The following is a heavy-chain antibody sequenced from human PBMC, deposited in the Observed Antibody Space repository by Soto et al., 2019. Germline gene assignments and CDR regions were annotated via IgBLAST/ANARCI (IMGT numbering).Heavy chain of an antibody. D-gene: IGHD3-3*01. CDR2: INSDGSST. CDR3: ARAGDYDFWSGYFENDAFDI. J-gene: IGHJ3*02. V-gene: IGHV3-74*01. Sequence: GGSLRLSCAASGFTFSSYWMHWVRQAPGKGLVWVSRINSDGSSTSYADSVKGRFTISRDNAKNTLYLQMNSLRAEDTAVYYCARAGDYDFWSGYFENDAFDIWGQGTMVTVSS. CDR1: GFTFSSYW.